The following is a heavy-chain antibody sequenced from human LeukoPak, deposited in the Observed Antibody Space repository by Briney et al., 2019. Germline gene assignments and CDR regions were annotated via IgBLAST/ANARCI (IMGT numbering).Heavy chain of an antibody. CDR3: ASPQGCCSGGSCYRRAFDI. D-gene: IGHD2-15*01. V-gene: IGHV1-2*02. CDR2: INPNSGGT. J-gene: IGHJ3*02. Sequence: ASVKVSCKASGYTFTGYYMHWVRQAPGQGLEWMGWINPNSGGTNYAQKFQGRVTMTRDTSISTAYMELSRLRSDDTAVYYCASPQGCCSGGSCYRRAFDIWGQGTMVTVSS. CDR1: GYTFTGYY.